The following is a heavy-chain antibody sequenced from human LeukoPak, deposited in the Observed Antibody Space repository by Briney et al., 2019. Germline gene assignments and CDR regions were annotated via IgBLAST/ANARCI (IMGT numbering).Heavy chain of an antibody. V-gene: IGHV1-69*06. J-gene: IGHJ4*02. CDR1: GGTFGSYA. Sequence: ASVKVSCKASGGTFGSYAISWVRQAPGQGLEWMGGIIPIFGTANYAQKFQGRVTITADKSTSTAYMELSSLRSEDTAVYYCARDGDYGDYVPYYWGQGTLVTVSS. CDR2: IIPIFGTA. CDR3: ARDGDYGDYVPYY. D-gene: IGHD4-17*01.